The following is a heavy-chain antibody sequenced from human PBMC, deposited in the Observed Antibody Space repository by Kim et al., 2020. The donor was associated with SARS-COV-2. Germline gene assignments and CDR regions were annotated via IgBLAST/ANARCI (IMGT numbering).Heavy chain of an antibody. J-gene: IGHJ3*02. CDR1: GGSISSSSYY. D-gene: IGHD3-9*01. V-gene: IGHV4-39*01. Sequence: ETLSLTCTVSGGSISSSSYYWGWIRQPPGKGLEWIGSIYYSGSTYYNPSLKSRVTISVDTSKNQFSLKLSSVTAADTAVYYCARSRENDILTGYYMGHDAFDIWGQGTMVTVSS. CDR2: IYYSGST. CDR3: ARSRENDILTGYYMGHDAFDI.